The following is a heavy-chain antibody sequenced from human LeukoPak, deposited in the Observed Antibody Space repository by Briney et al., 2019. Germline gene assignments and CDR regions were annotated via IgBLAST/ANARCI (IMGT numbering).Heavy chain of an antibody. Sequence: PGGSLRLSCAVSGFIFKDFPMTWVRQAPGKGLEWLSGISAGGDLTFHADSLKRRFTISRDHYKDTLYLQMDSLRAEDTAVYYCAKSLFTSAAGSGRASDIWGQGTMVTVSS. D-gene: IGHD3-10*01. V-gene: IGHV3-23*01. J-gene: IGHJ3*02. CDR2: ISAGGDLT. CDR3: AKSLFTSAAGSGRASDI. CDR1: GFIFKDFP.